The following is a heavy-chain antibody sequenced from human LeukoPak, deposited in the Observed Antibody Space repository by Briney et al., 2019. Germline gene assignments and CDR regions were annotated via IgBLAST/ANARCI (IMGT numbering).Heavy chain of an antibody. CDR2: INPNTGDT. D-gene: IGHD2/OR15-2a*01. Sequence: VASVKVSCKASGYIFTDYYIHWVRQAPGQGLEWMGWINPNTGDTNYAQKLQGRVTMTSNTSITTAYMQMTRLRSDDTAVYYCARERISRFDSWGQGTLVTVSS. V-gene: IGHV1-2*02. CDR1: GYIFTDYY. J-gene: IGHJ4*02. CDR3: ARERISRFDS.